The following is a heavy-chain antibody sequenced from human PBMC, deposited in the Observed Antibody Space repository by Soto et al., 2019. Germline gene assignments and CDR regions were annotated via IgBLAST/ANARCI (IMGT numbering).Heavy chain of an antibody. Sequence: SETLSLTCTVSGGSISSSSYFWGWIRQPPGEGLEWIGYIYYSGSTYYNPSLKSRVTISVDRSKNQFSLKLSSVTAADTAVYYCARTPDIWGQGTMVTVS. CDR2: IYYSGST. J-gene: IGHJ3*02. CDR1: GGSISSSSYF. CDR3: ARTPDI. V-gene: IGHV4-39*07.